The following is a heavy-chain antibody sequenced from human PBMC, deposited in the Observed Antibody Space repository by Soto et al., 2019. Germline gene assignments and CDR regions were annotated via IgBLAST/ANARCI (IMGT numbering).Heavy chain of an antibody. CDR2: ISSSSSYI. Sequence: GGSMRLSCAAPGFTFSSYSMNWVRQAPGKGLEWVSSISSSSSYIYYADSVKGRFTISRDNAKNSLYLQMNSLRAEDTAVYYCARDSPEVTTFGYWGQGTLVTVSS. V-gene: IGHV3-21*01. CDR3: ARDSPEVTTFGY. CDR1: GFTFSSYS. J-gene: IGHJ4*02. D-gene: IGHD4-17*01.